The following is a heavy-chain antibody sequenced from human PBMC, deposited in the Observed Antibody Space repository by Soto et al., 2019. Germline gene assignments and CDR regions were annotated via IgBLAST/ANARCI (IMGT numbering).Heavy chain of an antibody. D-gene: IGHD4-17*01. V-gene: IGHV3-48*03. CDR3: ARDHYGVRTPKDDAFDI. CDR1: GFTFSSYE. Sequence: EVQLVESGGGLVQPGGSLRLSCAASGFTFSSYEMNWVRQAPGKGLERVSYISSSGSTIYYADSVKGRFTISRDNAKNSLYLQMNSLRAEDTAVYYCARDHYGVRTPKDDAFDIWGQGTMVTVSA. J-gene: IGHJ3*02. CDR2: ISSSGSTI.